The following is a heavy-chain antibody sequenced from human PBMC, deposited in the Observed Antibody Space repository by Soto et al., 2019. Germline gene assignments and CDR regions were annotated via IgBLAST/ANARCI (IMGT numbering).Heavy chain of an antibody. V-gene: IGHV3-23*01. Sequence: GGSLRLSCAVSGFTFSNYAMTWVRQGPGKGLEWVSGITGNGGTTYYADSVKGRFTISRDNSKNTLYLQMNSLRAEDMAVYYCAKDLAASYYDFWSGYSVDYWGQGTLVTVSS. CDR3: AKDLAASYYDFWSGYSVDY. CDR1: GFTFSNYA. D-gene: IGHD3-3*01. CDR2: ITGNGGTT. J-gene: IGHJ4*02.